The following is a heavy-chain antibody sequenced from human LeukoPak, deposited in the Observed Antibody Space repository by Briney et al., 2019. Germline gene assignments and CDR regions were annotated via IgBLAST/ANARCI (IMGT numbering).Heavy chain of an antibody. CDR1: GGSISSYY. CDR2: IYYSGST. Sequence: TSETLSLTCTVSGGSISSYYWSWIRQPPGKGLEWIGYIYYSGSTNYNPSLKSRVTISVDTSKNQFSLKLSSVTAADTAVYYCARVPMVRGGNFDYWGQGTLVTVSS. D-gene: IGHD3-10*01. J-gene: IGHJ4*02. V-gene: IGHV4-59*01. CDR3: ARVPMVRGGNFDY.